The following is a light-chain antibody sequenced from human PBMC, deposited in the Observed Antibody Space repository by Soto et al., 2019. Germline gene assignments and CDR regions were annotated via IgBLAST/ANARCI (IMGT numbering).Light chain of an antibody. CDR1: QTISGW. J-gene: IGKJ4*01. CDR2: DAS. Sequence: DIQMTQSPSTLSASVGDGVTITCRASQTISGWLAWYQQRPGKAPKLLISDASSLRSGVPSRFSGSGSGTEFTLTISCLQSEDFATYYCQQYYSYPLTFGGGTKVDIK. V-gene: IGKV1-5*01. CDR3: QQYYSYPLT.